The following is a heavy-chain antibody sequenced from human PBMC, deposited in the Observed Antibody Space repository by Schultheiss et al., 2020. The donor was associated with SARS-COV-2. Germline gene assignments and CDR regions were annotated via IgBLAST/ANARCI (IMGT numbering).Heavy chain of an antibody. D-gene: IGHD2-2*02. CDR3: ARTPPAAIRNDWFDP. Sequence: SETLSLTCAVYGGSFSGYYWSWIRQPPGKGLEWIGEINHSGSTNYNPSLKSRVTISVDTSKNQFSLKLSSVTAADTAVYYCARTPPAAIRNDWFDPWGQGTLVTVSS. J-gene: IGHJ5*02. V-gene: IGHV4-34*01. CDR2: INHSGST. CDR1: GGSFSGYY.